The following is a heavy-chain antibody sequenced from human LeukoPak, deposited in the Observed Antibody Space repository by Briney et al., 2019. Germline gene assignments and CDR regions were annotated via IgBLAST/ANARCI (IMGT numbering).Heavy chain of an antibody. Sequence: GASLRLSCAASGFIFSNYAMSWVRQAPGKGLEWVSAIGGRDGGTYYADSVKGRFTVSRDDPKNTLYLKMNTLKVEDTAVYYCAKWGVYDIIPGYSYSDYWGHGTLVTASS. D-gene: IGHD3-9*01. CDR3: AKWGVYDIIPGYSYSDY. CDR1: GFIFSNYA. J-gene: IGHJ4*01. V-gene: IGHV3-23*01. CDR2: IGGRDGGT.